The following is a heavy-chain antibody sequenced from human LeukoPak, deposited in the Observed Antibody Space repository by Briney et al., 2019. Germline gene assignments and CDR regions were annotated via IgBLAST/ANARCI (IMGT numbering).Heavy chain of an antibody. Sequence: SETLSLTCTVSGGSISSYYWSWIRQPAGKGLEWIGRIYTSGSTNYNPSLKSRVTMSVDTSKNQFSLKLSSVTAADTAVYYCARGVLRYCSSTSCFYSDYWGQGTLVTVSS. CDR3: ARGVLRYCSSTSCFYSDY. V-gene: IGHV4-4*07. CDR1: GGSISSYY. CDR2: IYTSGST. J-gene: IGHJ4*02. D-gene: IGHD2-2*01.